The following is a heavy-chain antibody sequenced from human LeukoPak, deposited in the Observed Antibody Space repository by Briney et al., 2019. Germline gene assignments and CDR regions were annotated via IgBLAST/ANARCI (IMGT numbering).Heavy chain of an antibody. CDR1: GFTFSSYA. CDR3: ARGAPGGVALRLNYYYYGMDV. D-gene: IGHD2-8*02. J-gene: IGHJ6*02. CDR2: ISSGTSTI. Sequence: GGSLRLSCAASGFTFSSYAMSWVRQAPGKGLEWLSYISSGTSTIYYADSVKGRFTISRDNAKNSLYLQMNSLRAEDTAVYYCARGAPGGVALRLNYYYYGMDVWGQGTTVTVSS. V-gene: IGHV3-48*04.